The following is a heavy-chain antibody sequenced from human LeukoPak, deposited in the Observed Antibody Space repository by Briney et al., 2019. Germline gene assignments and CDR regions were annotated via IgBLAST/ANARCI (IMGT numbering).Heavy chain of an antibody. V-gene: IGHV1-24*01. CDR1: GYTLTELS. CDR2: FDPEDGET. D-gene: IGHD6-6*01. Sequence: ASVKVSCTVSGYTLTELSMHWVRQAPGKGLEWMGGFDPEDGETIYAQKFQGRVTMTEDTSTDTAYMELSRLRSDDTAVYYCARDHGEYSSSFYYYYGMDVWGQGTTVTVSS. CDR3: ARDHGEYSSSFYYYYGMDV. J-gene: IGHJ6*02.